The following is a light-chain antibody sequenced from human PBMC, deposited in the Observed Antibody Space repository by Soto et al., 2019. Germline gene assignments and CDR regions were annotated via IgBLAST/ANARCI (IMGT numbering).Light chain of an antibody. V-gene: IGLV2-14*01. J-gene: IGLJ1*01. CDR1: SSDIGGYNY. Sequence: QSALTQPASVSGSPGQSITIPCTGTSSDIGGYNYVSWYQQHPGTAPKVIIYEVTSRPSGVSDRFSGSKSGNTASLTISGLHPEDEANYYCCSYTSASSLNYVFGTGTKVTVL. CDR3: CSYTSASSLNYV. CDR2: EVT.